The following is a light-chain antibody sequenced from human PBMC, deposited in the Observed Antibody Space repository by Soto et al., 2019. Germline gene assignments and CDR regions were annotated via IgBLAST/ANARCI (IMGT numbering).Light chain of an antibody. Sequence: DLQMTQSPSSLSASVGDRVTITCRASQSIGNSLNWYQQKPREAPKLLIHAASNLQSGVPSRFSGSGSGTEFTLTITSLQPEDFATYHCHQSYSDPWTFGRGTKVEIK. CDR1: QSIGNS. CDR3: HQSYSDPWT. CDR2: AAS. V-gene: IGKV1-39*01. J-gene: IGKJ1*01.